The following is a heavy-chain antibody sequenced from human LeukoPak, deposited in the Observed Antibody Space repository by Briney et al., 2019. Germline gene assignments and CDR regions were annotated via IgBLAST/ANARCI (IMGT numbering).Heavy chain of an antibody. V-gene: IGHV1-2*02. D-gene: IGHD7-27*01. J-gene: IGHJ3*02. CDR3: ATSKAAGDRAFDI. Sequence: ASVKVSCKASGYTFNAYYMHWVRQAPGQGLEWMGWIHPNNGDTNYAQKFQGRVTMTRDTSINTAYMELSRLTSDDTAVYYCATSKAAGDRAFDIWGQGTMVTVSS. CDR2: IHPNNGDT. CDR1: GYTFNAYY.